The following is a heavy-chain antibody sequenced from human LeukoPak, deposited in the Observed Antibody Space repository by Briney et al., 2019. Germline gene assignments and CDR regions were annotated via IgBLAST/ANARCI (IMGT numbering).Heavy chain of an antibody. J-gene: IGHJ3*02. CDR1: GFTFSTYG. D-gene: IGHD3-22*01. Sequence: PGGSLRLSCAASGFTFSTYGMSWVRQAPGKGLEWVAVISYDGSNKYYADSVKGRFTISRDNSKNTLYLQMNSLRAEDTAVYYCAKLREIVVVSYAFDIWGQGTMVTVSS. CDR2: ISYDGSNK. CDR3: AKLREIVVVSYAFDI. V-gene: IGHV3-30*18.